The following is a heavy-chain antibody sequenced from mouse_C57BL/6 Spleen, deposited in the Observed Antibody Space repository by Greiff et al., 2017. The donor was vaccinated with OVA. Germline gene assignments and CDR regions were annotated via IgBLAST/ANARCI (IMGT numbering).Heavy chain of an antibody. Sequence: EVKVVESGGGLVKPGGSLKLSCAASGFTFSDYGMHWVRQAPEKGLEWVAYISSGSSTIYYADTVKGRFTISRDNAKNTLFLQMTSLRSEDTAMYYGARAGQLRLRYFDYWGQGTTLTVSS. CDR1: GFTFSDYG. J-gene: IGHJ2*01. D-gene: IGHD3-2*02. V-gene: IGHV5-17*01. CDR2: ISSGSSTI. CDR3: ARAGQLRLRYFDY.